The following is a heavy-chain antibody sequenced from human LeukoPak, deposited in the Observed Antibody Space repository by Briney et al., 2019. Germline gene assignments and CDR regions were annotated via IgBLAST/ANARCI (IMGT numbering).Heavy chain of an antibody. CDR2: IYYSGST. Sequence: SETLSLTCTVSGGSISSSSYYWGWIRQPPGKGLEWIGSIYYSGSTYYNPSLKSRVTISVDTSKNQFSLKLSSVTAADTAVYYCARDGGSYKDYWGQGTLVTVSS. CDR1: GGSISSSSYY. V-gene: IGHV4-39*07. J-gene: IGHJ4*02. D-gene: IGHD1-26*01. CDR3: ARDGGSYKDY.